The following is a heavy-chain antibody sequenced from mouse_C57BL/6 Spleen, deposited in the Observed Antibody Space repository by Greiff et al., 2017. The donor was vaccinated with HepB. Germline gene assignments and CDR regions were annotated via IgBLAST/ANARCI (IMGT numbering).Heavy chain of an antibody. V-gene: IGHV1-72*01. CDR2: IDPKSGGT. D-gene: IGHD2-5*01. Sequence: QVQLQQPGAELVKPGASVQLSCKASGYTFTSYWMHWVKQRPGRGLAWIGRIDPKSGGTKYNEKFKSKATLTVDKPSSTAYMQLSSLTSEDSAVYYCAIYSNWAMDYWGQGTSVTVSS. J-gene: IGHJ4*01. CDR1: GYTFTSYW. CDR3: AIYSNWAMDY.